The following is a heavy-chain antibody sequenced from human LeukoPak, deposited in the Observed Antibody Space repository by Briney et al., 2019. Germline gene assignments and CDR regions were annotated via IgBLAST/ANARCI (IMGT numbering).Heavy chain of an antibody. V-gene: IGHV3-21*01. J-gene: IGHJ4*02. CDR2: ISSSSSYI. CDR3: ARGVRELLWFGEFFSHFDY. Sequence: GGSLRLSCAASGFTFSTYSMNWVRQAPGKGLEWVSSISSSSSYIYYADSVKGRFTISRDNSKNTLYLQMNSLRAEDTAVYYCARGVRELLWFGEFFSHFDYWGQGTLVTVSS. CDR1: GFTFSTYS. D-gene: IGHD3-10*01.